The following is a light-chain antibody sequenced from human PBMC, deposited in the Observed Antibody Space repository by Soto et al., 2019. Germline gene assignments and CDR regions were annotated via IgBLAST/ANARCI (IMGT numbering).Light chain of an antibody. V-gene: IGKV3-11*01. CDR1: QSVNSN. CDR2: DAS. J-gene: IGKJ3*01. Sequence: LSWPSRQSVNSNLAWYQQKPGQAPRLLIYDASNRATGIPARFSGSGSGTDFTLTFSSREPEDFAVYYCKQRSHLLALFGPGTKVDIK. CDR3: KQRSHLLAL.